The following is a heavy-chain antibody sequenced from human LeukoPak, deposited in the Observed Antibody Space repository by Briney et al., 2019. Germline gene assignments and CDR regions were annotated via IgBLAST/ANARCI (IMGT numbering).Heavy chain of an antibody. V-gene: IGHV3-49*04. CDR2: IRSKAYGGTT. CDR3: SRSPLYSSSSY. J-gene: IGHJ4*02. Sequence: GGSLRLSCTASGFTFGDYAMSWVRQAPGKGLEWVGFIRSKAYGGTTEYAASVKGRFTISRDDSKSIAYLQMNSLKAEDTAVYYCSRSPLYSSSSYWGQGTLVTVST. CDR1: GFTFGDYA. D-gene: IGHD6-6*01.